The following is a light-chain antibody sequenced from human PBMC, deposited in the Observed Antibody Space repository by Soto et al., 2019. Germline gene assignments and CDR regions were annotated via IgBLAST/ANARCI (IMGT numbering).Light chain of an antibody. V-gene: IGLV2-8*01. CDR3: SAYAGSSTWV. CDR1: SSDVGGYNY. J-gene: IGLJ2*01. Sequence: QSAPTQPPSASGSPGQSVTFSCTGTSSDVGGYNYVSCYQQYPGKAPKLMIYEVYKRHSGVPDRFSGSKSGNTASLTVSGLHPEDEADYYCSAYAGSSTWVFGGGTKLTVL. CDR2: EVY.